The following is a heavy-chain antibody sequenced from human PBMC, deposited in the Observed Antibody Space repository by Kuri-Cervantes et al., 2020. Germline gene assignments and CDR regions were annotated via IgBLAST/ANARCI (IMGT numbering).Heavy chain of an antibody. CDR3: ARDESNYYDSSGYYGY. CDR2: IKQDGSEK. CDR1: GFTFSSYW. Sequence: GGSLRLSCAASGFTFSSYWMSWVRQAPGKGLEWVANIKQDGSEKYYVDSVKGRFTISRDNAKNSLYLQMNSLRAEDTAVYYCARDESNYYDSSGYYGYWGQGTLVTVSS. J-gene: IGHJ4*02. D-gene: IGHD3-22*01. V-gene: IGHV3-7*03.